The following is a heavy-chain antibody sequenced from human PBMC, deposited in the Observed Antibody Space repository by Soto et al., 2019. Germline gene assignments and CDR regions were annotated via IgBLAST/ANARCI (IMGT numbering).Heavy chain of an antibody. Sequence: LRLSCAASVFTFSSYWMSWVRQAPGNGLEWVANIKQDGSEKYYLDSVKGRFTISRDNAKNSLYLQMNSLRAEDTAVYYCARDWGYCSGGSCKQGYYGMDVWGQGTTVTV. CDR3: ARDWGYCSGGSCKQGYYGMDV. CDR1: VFTFSSYW. V-gene: IGHV3-7*03. CDR2: IKQDGSEK. J-gene: IGHJ6*02. D-gene: IGHD2-15*01.